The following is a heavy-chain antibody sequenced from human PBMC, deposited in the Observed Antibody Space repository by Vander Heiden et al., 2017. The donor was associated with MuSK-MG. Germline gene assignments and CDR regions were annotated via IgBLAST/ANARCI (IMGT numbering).Heavy chain of an antibody. CDR1: DFTFSDYY. D-gene: IGHD2-21*01. CDR3: AREALLVSGYSYFDY. J-gene: IGHJ4*02. V-gene: IGHV3-11*01. CDR2: ISSSGGTI. Sequence: QVQLVESGGGLGKPGGSLRLSCAASDFTFSDYYMSWIRQAPGKGLEWVSYISSSGGTIYYADSVKGRFTISRDNAKNSLYLQMNSLRAEDTAVYYCAREALLVSGYSYFDYWGQGTLVTVSS.